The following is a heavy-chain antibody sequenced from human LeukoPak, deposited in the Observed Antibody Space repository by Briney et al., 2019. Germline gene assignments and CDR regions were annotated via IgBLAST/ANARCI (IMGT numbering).Heavy chain of an antibody. CDR1: GYTFTGYY. CDR2: VNPNSGGT. D-gene: IGHD6-13*01. V-gene: IGHV1-2*02. Sequence: ASVKVSCKASGYTFTGYYIHWVRQAPGQGLEWMGWVNPNSGGTNYAQKFQGRVTMTRDTSISTAYMELSRLRSDDTAVYYCARAGIAAAGTGYWGQGTLVTVSS. J-gene: IGHJ4*02. CDR3: ARAGIAAAGTGY.